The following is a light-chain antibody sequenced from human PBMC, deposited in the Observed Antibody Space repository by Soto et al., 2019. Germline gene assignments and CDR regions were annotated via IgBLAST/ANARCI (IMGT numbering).Light chain of an antibody. V-gene: IGKV1-9*01. J-gene: IGKJ4*01. CDR2: AAS. CDR3: QQLNSYPPRIF. CDR1: QGISSY. Sequence: DIQLTQSPSFLSASVGDRVTITCRASQGISSYLAWYQQKPGKAPKLLIYAASTLQSGVPSRFXXSGSGTEFTLTISSLQPEDFATYYCQQLNSYPPRIFFGGGTKVEIK.